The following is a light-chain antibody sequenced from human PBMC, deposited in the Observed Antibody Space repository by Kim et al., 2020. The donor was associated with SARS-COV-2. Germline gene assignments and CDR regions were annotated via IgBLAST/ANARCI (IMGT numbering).Light chain of an antibody. CDR3: QNYNSAPLT. CDR2: AAS. J-gene: IGKJ5*01. CDR1: QGISNY. V-gene: IGKV1-27*01. Sequence: ASVGARVTITCRASQGISNYLAWYQQKPGKVPKLLIYAASTLQSGVPSRFSGSGSGTDFTLTISSLQPEDVAAYYCQNYNSAPLTFGQGTRLEIK.